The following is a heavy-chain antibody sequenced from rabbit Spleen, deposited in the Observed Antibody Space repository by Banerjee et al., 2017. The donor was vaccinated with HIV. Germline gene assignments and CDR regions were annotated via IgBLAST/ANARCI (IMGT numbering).Heavy chain of an antibody. J-gene: IGHJ4*01. CDR1: GFDFSSYY. V-gene: IGHV1S7*01. CDR2: IDPFFGTT. Sequence: QLKESGGGLVQPGGSLKLSCKGSGFDFSSYYMSWVRQAPGKGLEWIGYIDPFFGTTYYATWAKGRFTISSHNAQNTLYLQLNSLTAADTATYFCVRDRANIGGDYGPYYFDLWGPGTLVTVS. CDR3: VRDRANIGGDYGPYYFDL. D-gene: IGHD2-1*01.